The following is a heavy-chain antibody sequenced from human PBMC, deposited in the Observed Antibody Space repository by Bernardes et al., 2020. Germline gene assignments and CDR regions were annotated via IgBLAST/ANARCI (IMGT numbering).Heavy chain of an antibody. V-gene: IGHV3-23*01. CDR1: GFTFSSFA. Sequence: SLRLSCAASGFTFSSFALNWVRQAPGTGLEWVSSISGSGSSTYYADSVKGRFTLSRDNSKNMLYLQMNSLRAEDTAVYYCAKDLGYCSGGSCYSGYFDYWGQGTLVTVSS. J-gene: IGHJ4*02. D-gene: IGHD2-15*01. CDR2: ISGSGSST. CDR3: AKDLGYCSGGSCYSGYFDY.